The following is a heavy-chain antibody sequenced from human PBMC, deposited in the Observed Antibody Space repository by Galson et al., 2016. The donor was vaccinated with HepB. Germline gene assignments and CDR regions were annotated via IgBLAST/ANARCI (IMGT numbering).Heavy chain of an antibody. J-gene: IGHJ4*02. V-gene: IGHV3-30*18. D-gene: IGHD2/OR15-2a*01. Sequence: SLRLSCAASGFTFSGYGMHWVRQAPGKGLEWVAADSMDGRRKFYADSVKGRFTISRDNSNNILFLQMSSLRVDDTAVYFCAKRHEYCPPVGCWVDYWGQGTLVSVSS. CDR2: DSMDGRRK. CDR1: GFTFSGYG. CDR3: AKRHEYCPPVGCWVDY.